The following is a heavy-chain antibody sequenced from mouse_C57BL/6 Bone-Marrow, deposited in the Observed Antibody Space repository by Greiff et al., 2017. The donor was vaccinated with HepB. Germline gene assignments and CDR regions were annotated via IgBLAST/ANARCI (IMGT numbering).Heavy chain of an antibody. D-gene: IGHD1-1*01. J-gene: IGHJ1*03. Sequence: EVMLVESGGGLVQPGGSMKLSCVASGFTFSNYWMNWVRQSPEKGLEWVAQIRLKSDNYATHYAESVKGRFTISRDDSKSSVYLQMNNLRAEDTGIYYCTGGSSYVYWYFDVWGTGTTVTVSS. CDR2: IRLKSDNYAT. CDR1: GFTFSNYW. CDR3: TGGSSYVYWYFDV. V-gene: IGHV6-3*01.